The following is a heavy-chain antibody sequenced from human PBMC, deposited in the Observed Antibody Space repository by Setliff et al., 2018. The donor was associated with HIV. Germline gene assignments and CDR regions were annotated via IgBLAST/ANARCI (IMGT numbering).Heavy chain of an antibody. V-gene: IGHV4-59*01. Sequence: SETLSLTCTVSGGSISSYYWSWIRQPPGEGLEWIGYIFYSGSTNYNPSLKSRVTISLDTSKNQFSLRLNSVTAADTAIYYCTRRGADSYYPRPLDVWGKGTTVTVSS. CDR1: GGSISSYY. CDR2: IFYSGST. CDR3: TRRGADSYYPRPLDV. J-gene: IGHJ6*04. D-gene: IGHD3-10*01.